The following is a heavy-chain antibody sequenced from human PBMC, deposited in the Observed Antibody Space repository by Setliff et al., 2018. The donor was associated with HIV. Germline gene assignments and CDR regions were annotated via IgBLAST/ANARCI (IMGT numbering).Heavy chain of an antibody. J-gene: IGHJ6*03. CDR1: GGSISSDNW. CDR2: IYYSGST. D-gene: IGHD4-17*01. V-gene: IGHV4-4*02. CDR3: ARGTTVVTVDYDYDYMDV. Sequence: KSSETLSLTCAVSGGSISSDNWWSWVRQPPGKGLEWIGEIYYSGSTNYNPSLKSRVTISVDKSKNRSSLKPSSVTAADTAVYYCARGTTVVTVDYDYDYMDVWGKGTTVTVSS.